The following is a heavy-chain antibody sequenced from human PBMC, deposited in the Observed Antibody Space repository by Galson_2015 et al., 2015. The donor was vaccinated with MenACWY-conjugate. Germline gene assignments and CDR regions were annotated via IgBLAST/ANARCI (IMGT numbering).Heavy chain of an antibody. J-gene: IGHJ4*02. CDR3: ARGLSVAAAASPFAY. V-gene: IGHV3-74*01. D-gene: IGHD6-13*01. Sequence: SLRLSCAASGFTFSSFWMHWVRQAPGKGLVWVSRMNSDGSSTSYADSVKGRFTISRDNAKNTLYLQMNSLRAEDTAVYYCARGLSVAAAASPFAYWGQGTLVTVSS. CDR1: GFTFSSFW. CDR2: MNSDGSST.